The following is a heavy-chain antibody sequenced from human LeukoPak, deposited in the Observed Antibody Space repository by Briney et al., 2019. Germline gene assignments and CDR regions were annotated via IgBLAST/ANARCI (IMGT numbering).Heavy chain of an antibody. J-gene: IGHJ6*03. CDR1: GYAFTSYD. D-gene: IGHD6-19*01. CDR2: MNPNSGNT. V-gene: IGHV1-8*03. CDR3: ARGSSSSGWYIPPYYYYYYMDV. Sequence: ASVTVSCKASGYAFTSYDINWVRQATGQGLEWMGWMNPNSGNTGYAQKFQGRVTITRNTSISTAYMELSSLRSEDTAVYYCARGSSSSGWYIPPYYYYYYMDVWGKGTTVTVSS.